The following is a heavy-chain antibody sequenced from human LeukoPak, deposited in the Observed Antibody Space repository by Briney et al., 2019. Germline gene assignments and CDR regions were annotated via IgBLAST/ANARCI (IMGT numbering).Heavy chain of an antibody. CDR2: IKSKTDGGTT. D-gene: IGHD2-15*01. CDR3: TTDQIQLCSGGSCYLVPFDY. Sequence: SGGSLRLSCAASGFTFSNAWMNWVRQAPGKGLEWVGRIKSKTDGGTTDYAAPVKGRFTISRDDSKNTLYLQMNSLKTEDTAVYYCTTDQIQLCSGGSCYLVPFDYWGQGTLVTVSS. CDR1: GFTFSNAW. J-gene: IGHJ4*02. V-gene: IGHV3-15*07.